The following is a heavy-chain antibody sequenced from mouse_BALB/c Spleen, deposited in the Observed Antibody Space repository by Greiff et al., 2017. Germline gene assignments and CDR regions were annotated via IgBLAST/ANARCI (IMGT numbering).Heavy chain of an antibody. CDR2: ISSGGGST. V-gene: IGHV5-12-1*01. J-gene: IGHJ3*01. Sequence: EVMLVESGGGLVKPGGSLKLSCAASGFAFSSYDMSWVRQTPEKRLEWVAYISSGGGSTYYPDTVKGRFTISRDNAKNTLYLQMSSLKSEDTAMYYCARHTSLLRQSWFAYWGQGTLVTVSA. D-gene: IGHD1-2*01. CDR3: ARHTSLLRQSWFAY. CDR1: GFAFSSYD.